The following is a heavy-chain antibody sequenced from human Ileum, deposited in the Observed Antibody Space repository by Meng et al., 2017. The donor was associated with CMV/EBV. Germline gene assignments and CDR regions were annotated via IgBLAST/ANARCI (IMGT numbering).Heavy chain of an antibody. D-gene: IGHD3-10*01. V-gene: IGHV3-23*01. CDR1: GFSFSSYA. CDR3: AKDRRRALGSYYVFDN. J-gene: IGHJ4*02. CDR2: INGGAGGT. Sequence: SGFSFSSYALAWVRQAPGKGLEWVSSINGGAGGTYYAESVKGRFTITRDSSKNTLYLQMNSLRAEDTAVYFCAKDRRRALGSYYVFDNWGQGSLVTVSS.